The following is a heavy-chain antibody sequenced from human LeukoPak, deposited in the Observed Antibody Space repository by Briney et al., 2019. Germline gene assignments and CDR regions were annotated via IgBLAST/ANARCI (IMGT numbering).Heavy chain of an antibody. CDR3: ARDPTGGAFDI. D-gene: IGHD2-15*01. V-gene: IGHV4-39*02. CDR1: GGPISSSSYY. J-gene: IGHJ3*02. Sequence: PSETLSLTCTVSGGPISSSSYYWGWIRQPPGKGLEWIGSIYYSGSTYYNPSLKSRVTISVDTSKNQFSLKLSSVTAADTAVYYCARDPTGGAFDIWGQGTMVTVSS. CDR2: IYYSGST.